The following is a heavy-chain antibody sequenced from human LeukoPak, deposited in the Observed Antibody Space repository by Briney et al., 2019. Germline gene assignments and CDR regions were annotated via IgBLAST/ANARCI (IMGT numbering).Heavy chain of an antibody. Sequence: SETLSLTCTVSGGSISSSSYYWGWIRQPPGKGLEWIGSIYYSGSTYYNPSLKSRVTISVDTSKNQFSLKLSSVTAADTAVYYCARRSHYYDSSGTAFDIWGQGTMVTVSS. D-gene: IGHD3-22*01. V-gene: IGHV4-39*07. CDR1: GGSISSSSYY. J-gene: IGHJ3*02. CDR3: ARRSHYYDSSGTAFDI. CDR2: IYYSGST.